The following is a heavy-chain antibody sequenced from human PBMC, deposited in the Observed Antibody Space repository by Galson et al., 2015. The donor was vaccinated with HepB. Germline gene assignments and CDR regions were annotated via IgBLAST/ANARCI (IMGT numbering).Heavy chain of an antibody. CDR2: TYYRSKWYN. D-gene: IGHD6-19*01. Sequence: CAISGDSVSSNSAAWNWIRQSPSRGLEWLGRTYYRSKWYNDYAVSVETRITINPDTFKNQFSRQLNSVTPEDKAVYYCARAPCIAVAGIIVAFDIWGQGTMVTVSS. V-gene: IGHV6-1*01. CDR1: GDSVSSNSAA. CDR3: ARAPCIAVAGIIVAFDI. J-gene: IGHJ3*02.